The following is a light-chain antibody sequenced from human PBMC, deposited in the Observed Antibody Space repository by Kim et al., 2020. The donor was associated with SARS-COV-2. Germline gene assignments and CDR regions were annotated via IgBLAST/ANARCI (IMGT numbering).Light chain of an antibody. CDR1: SLRSYC. CDR2: GKN. J-gene: IGLJ2*01. V-gene: IGLV3-19*01. Sequence: ALGQTVRITCQGDSLRSYCASWYQQKPGQAPVLVIFGKNNRPSGIPDRFSGSSSGNTASLTITGAQAEDEADYYCNSRDSSGNFVVFGGGTQLTVL. CDR3: NSRDSSGNFVV.